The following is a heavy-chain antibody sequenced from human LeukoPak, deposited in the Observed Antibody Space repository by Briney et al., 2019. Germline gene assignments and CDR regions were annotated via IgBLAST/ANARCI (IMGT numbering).Heavy chain of an antibody. D-gene: IGHD5-18*01. V-gene: IGHV1-18*01. Sequence: ASVKVSCKASGYTFTSYGISWVRQAPRQGLEWMGWISAYNGNTNYAQKLQGRVTMTTDTSTSTAYMELRSLRSDDTAVYYCARDWDTAQVFGYWGQGTLVTVSS. CDR2: ISAYNGNT. CDR3: ARDWDTAQVFGY. CDR1: GYTFTSYG. J-gene: IGHJ4*02.